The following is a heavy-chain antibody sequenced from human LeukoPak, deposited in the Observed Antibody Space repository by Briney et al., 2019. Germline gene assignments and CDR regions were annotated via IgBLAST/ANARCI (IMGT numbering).Heavy chain of an antibody. Sequence: GGSLRLSCAASGFTFSSYSMNWVRQAPGKGLEWVSYISSSGSTIYYADSVKGRFTISRDNAKNSLYLQMNSLRAEDTAVYYCARVSYCGGDCYPDRYWYFDLWGRGTLVTVSS. V-gene: IGHV3-48*04. CDR1: GFTFSSYS. D-gene: IGHD2-21*02. CDR2: ISSSGSTI. J-gene: IGHJ2*01. CDR3: ARVSYCGGDCYPDRYWYFDL.